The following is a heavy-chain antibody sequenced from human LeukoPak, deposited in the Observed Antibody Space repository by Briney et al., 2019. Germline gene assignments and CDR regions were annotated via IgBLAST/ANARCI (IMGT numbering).Heavy chain of an antibody. CDR3: AREDYGSGMGGYYFDY. CDR1: GGTFSSYA. Sequence: SVKVSCKASGGTFSSYAISWVRQAPGQGLEWMGGIIPIFGTANYAQKFQGRVTITADESTSTAYMELSSLRSEDTAVYYCAREDYGSGMGGYYFDYWREGTLVTVSS. D-gene: IGHD3-10*01. V-gene: IGHV1-69*01. J-gene: IGHJ4*02. CDR2: IIPIFGTA.